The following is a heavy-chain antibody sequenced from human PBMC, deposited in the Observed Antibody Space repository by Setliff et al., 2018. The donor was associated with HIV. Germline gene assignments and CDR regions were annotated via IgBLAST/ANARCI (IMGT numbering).Heavy chain of an antibody. CDR1: GGSLIDYY. D-gene: IGHD5-12*01. Sequence: SETLSLTCAVYGGSLIDYYWSWIRQPPGKGLEWIGSIYYSGSTNYNPSLKSRVTISVVTSKNQFSLKLSSVTAADTAVYYCARVGLRSGLSYDYWGRGTLVTVSS. V-gene: IGHV4-34*11. J-gene: IGHJ4*02. CDR2: IYYSGST. CDR3: ARVGLRSGLSYDY.